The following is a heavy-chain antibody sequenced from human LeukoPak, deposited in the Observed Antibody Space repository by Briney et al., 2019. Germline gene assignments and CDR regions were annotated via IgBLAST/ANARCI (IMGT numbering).Heavy chain of an antibody. CDR3: ARDRGVGWEPRVDAFDI. CDR1: GYTFTSYG. Sequence: PVASVKVSCKASGYTFTSYGISWMRQAPGQGLEWMGWISAYNGNTNYAQKLQGRVTMTTDTSTSAAYMELRSLRSDDTAVYYCARDRGVGWEPRVDAFDIWGQGTMVTVSS. D-gene: IGHD1-26*01. J-gene: IGHJ3*02. CDR2: ISAYNGNT. V-gene: IGHV1-18*01.